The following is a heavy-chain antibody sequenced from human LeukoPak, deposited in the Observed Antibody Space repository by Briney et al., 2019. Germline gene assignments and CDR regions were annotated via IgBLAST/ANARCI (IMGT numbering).Heavy chain of an antibody. D-gene: IGHD3-3*01. CDR1: VGSFSGYY. CDR2: INHSGST. V-gene: IGHV4-34*01. J-gene: IGHJ4*02. CDR3: ARATYYDFWSGYGFCDFEY. Sequence: PSETLSLTCAVYVGSFSGYYWSWIRQPPGKGLEWIGEINHSGSTNNNPSLKSRVTISVDTTKNQFSLKLRSVTAAETAVYYCARATYYDFWSGYGFCDFEYRGQGTLVTASS.